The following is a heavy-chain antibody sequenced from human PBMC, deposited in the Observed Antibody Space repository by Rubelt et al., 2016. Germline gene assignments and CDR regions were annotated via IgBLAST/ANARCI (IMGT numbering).Heavy chain of an antibody. D-gene: IGHD2-2*01. V-gene: IGHV3-30*02. CDR2: IRYDGSNK. Sequence: GGGVVQPGRSLRLSCAASGFTFSDYLMHWVRQAPGKGLEWVAFIRYDGSNKYYADSVKGRFTISRDNSKNTLYLQMNSLRAEDTAVYYCAKDGLGYCSSTSCYPNYYYYYGMDVWGQGTTVTVSS. CDR1: GFTFSDYL. J-gene: IGHJ6*02. CDR3: AKDGLGYCSSTSCYPNYYYYYGMDV.